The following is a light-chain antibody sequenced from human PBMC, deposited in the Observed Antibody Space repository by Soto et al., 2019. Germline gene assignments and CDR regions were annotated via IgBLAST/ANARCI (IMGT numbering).Light chain of an antibody. Sequence: QSALTQPPSVSGSPGQSVTISCTGTSSDVGSYNRVSWYQQPPGTAPKLMIYEVSNRPSGVPDRFSESKSGNTASLPISGLQAEDEADYYCSSYTSSSTYVFGTGTKLTVL. V-gene: IGLV2-18*02. CDR1: SSDVGSYNR. CDR3: SSYTSSSTYV. CDR2: EVS. J-gene: IGLJ1*01.